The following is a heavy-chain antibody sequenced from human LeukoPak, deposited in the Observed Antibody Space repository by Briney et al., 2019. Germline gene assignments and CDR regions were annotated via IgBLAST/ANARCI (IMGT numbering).Heavy chain of an antibody. Sequence: SETLSLTCTVSGGSISSSSYYWGWIRQPPGKGLEWIGSIYYSGSTYYNPSLKSRVTISVDTSKNQFSLKLSSVTAADTAVYYCARGPTRYYYDSSAQWARDDAFDIWGQGTMVTVSS. CDR1: GGSISSSSYY. CDR2: IYYSGST. V-gene: IGHV4-39*07. CDR3: ARGPTRYYYDSSAQWARDDAFDI. D-gene: IGHD3-22*01. J-gene: IGHJ3*02.